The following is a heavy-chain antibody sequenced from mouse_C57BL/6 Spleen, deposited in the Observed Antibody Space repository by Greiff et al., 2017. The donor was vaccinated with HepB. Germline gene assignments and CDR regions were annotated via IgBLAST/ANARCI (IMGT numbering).Heavy chain of an antibody. V-gene: IGHV1-85*01. D-gene: IGHD2-5*01. CDR1: GYTFTSYD. CDR3: ARESNYVYDAMDY. J-gene: IGHJ4*01. CDR2: IYPRDGST. Sequence: QVQLQQSGPELVKPGASVKLSCKASGYTFTSYDINWVKQRPGQGLEWIGWIYPRDGSTKYNEKFKGKATLTVDTSSSTAYMERHSLTSEDSAVYFCARESNYVYDAMDYWGRGTSVTVSS.